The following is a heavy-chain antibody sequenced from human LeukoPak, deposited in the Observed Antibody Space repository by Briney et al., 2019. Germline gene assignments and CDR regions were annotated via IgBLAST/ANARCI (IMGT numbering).Heavy chain of an antibody. J-gene: IGHJ3*02. Sequence: GGSLRLSCAASGFTFSDYYMSWIRQAPGKGLEWVSYISSSGSTIYYADSVKGRFTISRDNAKNSLYLQMNSLRAEDTTVYYCARDQSPTIVVVPAAIPKHDAFDIWGQGTMVTVSS. CDR2: ISSSGSTI. CDR3: ARDQSPTIVVVPAAIPKHDAFDI. D-gene: IGHD2-2*01. V-gene: IGHV3-11*01. CDR1: GFTFSDYY.